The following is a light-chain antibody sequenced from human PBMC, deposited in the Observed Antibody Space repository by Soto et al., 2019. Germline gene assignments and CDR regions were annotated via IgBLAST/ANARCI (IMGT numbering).Light chain of an antibody. CDR2: AAS. Sequence: EIVLTQFPGTLSLSPGERATLSCRASQSVGRNYVAWYQQNPGQAPRVIIYAASNRASGIPDRFSGSGSGSDFTLTISRLEPEDFAVYYCQQYGTSPWAFGQGNKVDIK. V-gene: IGKV3-20*01. CDR3: QQYGTSPWA. CDR1: QSVGRNY. J-gene: IGKJ1*01.